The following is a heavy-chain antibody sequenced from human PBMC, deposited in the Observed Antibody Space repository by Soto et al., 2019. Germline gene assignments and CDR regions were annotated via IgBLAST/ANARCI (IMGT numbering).Heavy chain of an antibody. V-gene: IGHV2-5*02. D-gene: IGHD3-10*01. CDR2: IYWDDDK. CDR3: AHIRGGRGLNWFSP. CDR1: GFSLSTSGVG. Sequence: QITLKASGPTLVKPTQTLTLTCTFSGFSLSTSGVGVGWIRQPPGKALEWLALIYWDDDKRYSPSLKSRLTTXKXTXXRQVVLTRTHMDPVDAATYYCAHIRGGRGLNWFSPWAQGTLVTVPS. J-gene: IGHJ5*02.